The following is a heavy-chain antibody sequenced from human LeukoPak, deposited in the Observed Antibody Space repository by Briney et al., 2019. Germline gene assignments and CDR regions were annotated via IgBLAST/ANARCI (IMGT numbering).Heavy chain of an antibody. CDR1: GFTFSSYG. CDR2: ISYDGSNK. V-gene: IGHV3-30*18. CDR3: AKDYSNYRDY. Sequence: GRSLRLSCAASGFTFSSYGMHWVRQAPGKGLEWVAVISYDGSNKYYADSVKGRFTISRDNSKNTLYLQMNSLRAEDTAVYYCAKDYSNYRDYWGQGTLVTVSS. J-gene: IGHJ4*02. D-gene: IGHD4-11*01.